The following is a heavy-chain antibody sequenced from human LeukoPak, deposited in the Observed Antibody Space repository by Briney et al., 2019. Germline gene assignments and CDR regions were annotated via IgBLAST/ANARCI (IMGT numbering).Heavy chain of an antibody. V-gene: IGHV1-69*06. Sequence: ASVKVSCKASGGTFNSYAFSWVRQAPGQGLEWMGGIIPMFGSRNYAQKFQGRVTITADKSTNTAYIEMSSLRSEDTAAYYCARHRGTRMELFDYWGQGTLVTVSS. CDR1: GGTFNSYA. CDR2: IIPMFGSR. CDR3: ARHRGTRMELFDY. J-gene: IGHJ4*02. D-gene: IGHD1-7*01.